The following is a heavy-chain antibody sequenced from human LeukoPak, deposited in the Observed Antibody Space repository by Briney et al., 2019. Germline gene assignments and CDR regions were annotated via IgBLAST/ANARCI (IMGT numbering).Heavy chain of an antibody. CDR3: ARIGILTGYPFDY. Sequence: GASVKVSCKASGYTFTGYYMHWVRQAPGQGLEWMGWINPNSGGTNYAQKFQGRVTMTRDTSISTAYMELSRLRSDDTVVYYCARIGILTGYPFDYWGQGTLVTVSS. V-gene: IGHV1-2*02. CDR1: GYTFTGYY. CDR2: INPNSGGT. J-gene: IGHJ4*02. D-gene: IGHD3-9*01.